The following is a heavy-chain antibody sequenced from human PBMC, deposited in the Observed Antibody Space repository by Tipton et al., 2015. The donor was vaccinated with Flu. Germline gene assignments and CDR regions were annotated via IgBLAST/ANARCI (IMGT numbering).Heavy chain of an antibody. V-gene: IGHV3-66*02. D-gene: IGHD5-12*01. CDR3: ATLGNSGTDGFDI. Sequence: SLRLSCAASGFTVSSKYMGWVRQAPGKGLQWVSVIYRGGTTYVADSVKGRCTISRDNSKNTLYLQWNSLTTEDTAAYYCATLGNSGTDGFDIWGQGTMVTISS. J-gene: IGHJ3*02. CDR1: GFTVSSKY. CDR2: IYRGGTT.